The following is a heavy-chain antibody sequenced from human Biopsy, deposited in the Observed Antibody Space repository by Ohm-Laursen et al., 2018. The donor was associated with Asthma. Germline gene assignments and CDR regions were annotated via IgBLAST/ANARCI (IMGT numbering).Heavy chain of an antibody. CDR1: GYIFTSYC. CDR2: IFPGDSDT. J-gene: IGHJ4*02. CDR3: ARLAYGSGSFFDF. D-gene: IGHD3-10*01. Sequence: ESLKISCKPSGYIFTSYCIGWVRQMPGKGLEWMGIIFPGDSDTIYSPSFQGQVTISADKSISTAYLQWSSLKASDTAIYYCARLAYGSGSFFDFWGQGTLVTVAS. V-gene: IGHV5-51*01.